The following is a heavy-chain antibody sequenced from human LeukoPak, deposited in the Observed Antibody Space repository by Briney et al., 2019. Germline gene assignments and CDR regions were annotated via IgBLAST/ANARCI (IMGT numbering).Heavy chain of an antibody. J-gene: IGHJ3*02. CDR2: IYHSGST. CDR1: GGSISSGGYS. V-gene: IGHV4-30-2*01. Sequence: SQTLSLTCAVSGGSISSGGYSWSWIRQPPGKGLEWIGYIYHSGSTYYNPSLKSRVTISVDRSKNQFSLKLSSVTAADTAVYYCARGGRDFWSGYPRWALDIWGQGTMVTVSS. CDR3: ARGGRDFWSGYPRWALDI. D-gene: IGHD3-3*01.